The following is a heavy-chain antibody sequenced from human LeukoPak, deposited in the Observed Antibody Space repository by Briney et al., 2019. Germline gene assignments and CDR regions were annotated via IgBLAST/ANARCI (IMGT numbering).Heavy chain of an antibody. CDR1: GFTLSSYA. D-gene: IGHD5-18*01. V-gene: IGHV3-23*01. CDR3: AKTRGIQLWLRGAFDI. J-gene: IGHJ3*02. CDR2: ISGSGGST. Sequence: GGSLRLSCAASGFTLSSYAMRWVRQAPGKGLEGVSAISGSGGSTYYADSVKGRFTISRDNSKNTLYLQMNSLRAEDTAVYYCAKTRGIQLWLRGAFDIWGQGTMVTVSS.